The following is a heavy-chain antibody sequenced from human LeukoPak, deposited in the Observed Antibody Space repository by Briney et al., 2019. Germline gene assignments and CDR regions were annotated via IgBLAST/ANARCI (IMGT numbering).Heavy chain of an antibody. CDR1: GYSFTSYS. V-gene: IGHV1-18*01. CDR2: ISAYNGNT. CDR3: ARPRDGSGWSYFDY. Sequence: GVSEKVSCKASGYSFTSYSISWVRQAPRHGLEWMGWISAYNGNTNYAQKLQGRVTMTTDTSTSTAYRELRSLRSDDTAVYYCARPRDGSGWSYFDYWGQGTLVTVSS. D-gene: IGHD6-19*01. J-gene: IGHJ4*02.